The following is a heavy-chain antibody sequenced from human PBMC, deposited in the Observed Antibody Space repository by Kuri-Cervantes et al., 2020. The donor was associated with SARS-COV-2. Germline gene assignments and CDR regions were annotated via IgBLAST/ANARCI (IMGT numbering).Heavy chain of an antibody. J-gene: IGHJ6*02. Sequence: GGSLRLSCAASGFTFSDYYMSWIRQAPGEGLEWVSYISSSGSTIYYADSVKGRFTISRDNAKNSLYLQMNGLRAEDTAVYYYAREDGYDSSGFYYYYGMDVWGQGTTVTVSS. D-gene: IGHD3-22*01. CDR3: AREDGYDSSGFYYYYGMDV. V-gene: IGHV3-11*01. CDR2: ISSSGSTI. CDR1: GFTFSDYY.